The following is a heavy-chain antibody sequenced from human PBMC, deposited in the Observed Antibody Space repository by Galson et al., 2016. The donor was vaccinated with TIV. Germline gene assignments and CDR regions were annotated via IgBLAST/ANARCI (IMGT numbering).Heavy chain of an antibody. CDR3: AKGAAWDTSMGWLGFWFDY. D-gene: IGHD5-18*01. J-gene: IGHJ4*02. CDR2: VSGNGVST. Sequence: SLRLSCAASGFTFSSYNMHWVRQAPGKGLEWVAVVSGNGVSTYYADSVKGRFVISRDNSKNMLYLQMNSLTVDDTAVYYCAKGAAWDTSMGWLGFWFDYWGQGTLVTVSS. CDR1: GFTFSSYN. V-gene: IGHV3-23*01.